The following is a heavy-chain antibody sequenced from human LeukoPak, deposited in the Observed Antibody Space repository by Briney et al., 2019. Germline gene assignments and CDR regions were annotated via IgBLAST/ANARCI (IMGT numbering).Heavy chain of an antibody. CDR3: ARGGPQYPKGWFGP. D-gene: IGHD2-2*02. J-gene: IGHJ5*02. V-gene: IGHV1-8*01. CDR1: GYTFTSYD. Sequence: ASVTVSCKASGYTFTSYDINWVRQATGQGLEWMGWMNPNSGNTGYAQKFQGRVTMTRNTSITAAYMELSSLRSEDTAVYYCARGGPQYPKGWFGPWGQGTLVTVSS. CDR2: MNPNSGNT.